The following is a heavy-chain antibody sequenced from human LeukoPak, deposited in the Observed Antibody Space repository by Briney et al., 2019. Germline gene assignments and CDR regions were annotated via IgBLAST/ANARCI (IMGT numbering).Heavy chain of an antibody. CDR3: TTDGVGVEGATYDN. D-gene: IGHD1-26*01. Sequence: GGSLRLSCAASGFTFSSYSMNWVRQAQGKGLEWVGRIKAKAHGGTIEYAAPVKGRFTISRDDSKNTLYLQMNSLKTEDTAVYYCTTDGVGVEGATYDNWGQGTLVSVSS. CDR1: GFTFSSYS. J-gene: IGHJ4*02. CDR2: IKAKAHGGTI. V-gene: IGHV3-15*01.